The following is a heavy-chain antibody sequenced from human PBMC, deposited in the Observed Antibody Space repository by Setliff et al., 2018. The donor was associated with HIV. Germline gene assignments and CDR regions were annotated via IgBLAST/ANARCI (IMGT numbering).Heavy chain of an antibody. D-gene: IGHD6-19*01. CDR2: INAGNGNT. Sequence: GASVKVSCKASGYTFTSYGISWVRQAPGQGLEWMGWINAGNGNTKYSQKFQGRVTITRDTSATTAYMELRSLRSEDTAVYYCARGRGLYSSGYFIDYWGQGTLVTVSS. CDR3: ARGRGLYSSGYFIDY. J-gene: IGHJ4*02. CDR1: GYTFTSYG. V-gene: IGHV1-18*01.